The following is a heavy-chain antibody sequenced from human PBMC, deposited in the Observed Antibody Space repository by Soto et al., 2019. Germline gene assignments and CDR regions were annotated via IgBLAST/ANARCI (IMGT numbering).Heavy chain of an antibody. CDR1: GYTFTSYA. Sequence: SVKVSCKASGYTFTSYAMHWVRQAPGQRLEWMGWINAGNGNTKYSQKFQGRVTITRDTSASTAYMELISLRSEDTAVYYCARDGSLTITIFEVVIGTGMDVWGQGTTVPVPS. CDR3: ARDGSLTITIFEVVIGTGMDV. V-gene: IGHV1-3*01. CDR2: INAGNGNT. J-gene: IGHJ6*02. D-gene: IGHD3-3*01.